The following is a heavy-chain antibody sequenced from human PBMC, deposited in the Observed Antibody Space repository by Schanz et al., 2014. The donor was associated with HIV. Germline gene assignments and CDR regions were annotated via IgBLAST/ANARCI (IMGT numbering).Heavy chain of an antibody. CDR2: IWYDGSNK. D-gene: IGHD2-15*01. J-gene: IGHJ4*02. CDR3: AREWPAGYCSGSSCPASYFFDY. Sequence: QVQLVESGGCVVQPGRSLRLSCAASGFTFSGYGMHWVRQAPGKGLEWVAVIWYDGSNKYYADSVKGRFTISRDNSKNTLYLQMNSLRAEDTAVYYWAREWPAGYCSGSSCPASYFFDYWGQGTLVTVSS. V-gene: IGHV3-33*01. CDR1: GFTFSGYG.